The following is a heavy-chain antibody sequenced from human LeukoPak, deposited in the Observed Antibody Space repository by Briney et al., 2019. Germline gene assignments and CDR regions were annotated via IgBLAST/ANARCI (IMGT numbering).Heavy chain of an antibody. CDR1: GYTFTSYA. V-gene: IGHV1-69*05. D-gene: IGHD6-13*01. CDR3: ARGRAAGTGDYYYYMDV. CDR2: IIPIFGTA. Sequence: ASVKVSCKASGYTFTSYAISWVRQAPGQGLEWMGGIIPIFGTANYAQKFQGRVTITTDESTSTAYMELSSLRSEDTAVYYCARGRAAGTGDYYYYMDVWGKGTTVTVSS. J-gene: IGHJ6*03.